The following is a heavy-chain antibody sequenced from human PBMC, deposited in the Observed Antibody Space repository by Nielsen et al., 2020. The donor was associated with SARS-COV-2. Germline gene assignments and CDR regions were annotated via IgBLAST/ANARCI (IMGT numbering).Heavy chain of an antibody. Sequence: WIRQPPGKGLEWIGYIYYSGSTYYNPSLKSRVTISVDTSKNQFSLKLSSVTAAGTAVYYCASITLGYCSGGSCDNWFDPWGQGTLVTVSS. CDR3: ASITLGYCSGGSCDNWFDP. J-gene: IGHJ5*02. CDR2: IYYSGST. D-gene: IGHD2-15*01. V-gene: IGHV4-30-4*01.